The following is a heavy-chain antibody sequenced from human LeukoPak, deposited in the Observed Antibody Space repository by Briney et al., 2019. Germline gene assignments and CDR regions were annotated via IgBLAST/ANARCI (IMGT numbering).Heavy chain of an antibody. D-gene: IGHD6-6*01. CDR2: ISGSGGST. CDR1: GFTFSSYA. V-gene: IGHV3-23*01. CDR3: VKDLSSSFYFDY. Sequence: GGSLRLSCAASGFTFSSYAMSWVRQAPGKGLEWVSAISGSGGSTYYADSVKGRFTISRDNSKNTLYLQMNSLRAEDTAVYYCVKDLSSSFYFDYWGQGTLVTVSS. J-gene: IGHJ4*02.